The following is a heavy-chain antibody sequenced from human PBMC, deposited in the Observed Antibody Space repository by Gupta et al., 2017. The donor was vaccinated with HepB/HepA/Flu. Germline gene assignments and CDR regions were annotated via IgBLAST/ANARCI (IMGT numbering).Heavy chain of an antibody. CDR2: IRTKPRIYTT. V-gene: IGHV3-72*01. Sequence: EAQLVQAGGGLVPPGGSLRLPCGGFGLTFRAHFMNWVLQSPGKGLEWVGRIRTKPRIYTTEYAASVKGRFSISRDDSRKSVSLQMNSLRSEDTAIYYCVRVDPLGDSSFDDWGQGTLVTVSS. CDR1: GLTFRAHF. J-gene: IGHJ4*02. D-gene: IGHD4-17*01. CDR3: VRVDPLGDSSFDD.